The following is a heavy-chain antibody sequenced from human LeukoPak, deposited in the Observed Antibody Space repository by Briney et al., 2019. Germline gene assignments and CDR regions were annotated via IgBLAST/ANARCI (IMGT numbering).Heavy chain of an antibody. CDR2: IRSKTYGGTT. Sequence: GRSLTLSCTRAGFTFGDYSMSWFRQAPGKGLEWVGLIRSKTYGGTTEYAAAVIGRFTISRDDSKSIAYLLINSLKTEGTAVYCCARDYDFLTGSSDYWGQGTLVTVSS. CDR3: ARDYDFLTGSSDY. D-gene: IGHD3-9*01. V-gene: IGHV3-49*03. CDR1: GFTFGDYS. J-gene: IGHJ4*02.